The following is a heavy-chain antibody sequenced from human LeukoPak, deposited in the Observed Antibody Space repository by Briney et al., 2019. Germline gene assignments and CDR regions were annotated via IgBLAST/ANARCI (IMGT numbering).Heavy chain of an antibody. CDR2: IGSSGSYI. CDR1: GFTFSSYH. D-gene: IGHD5-24*01. Sequence: GGSLRLSCEVSGFTFSSYHMNWVRQAPGKGLEWVSSIGSSGSYIYYADSVKGRFTISRDNAKNSLFLQMNSLRAEDTAVYYCARPRGNVEMATIPFDYWGQGTLVTVSS. V-gene: IGHV3-21*01. CDR3: ARPRGNVEMATIPFDY. J-gene: IGHJ4*02.